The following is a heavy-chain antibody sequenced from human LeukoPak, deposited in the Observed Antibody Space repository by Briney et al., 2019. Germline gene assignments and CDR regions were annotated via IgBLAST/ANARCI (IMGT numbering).Heavy chain of an antibody. D-gene: IGHD6-13*01. CDR2: ISAYNGNT. CDR3: ARVGSSSWYGDY. V-gene: IGHV1-18*01. Sequence: ASVKVSREASGYTFTSYGISWVRQAPGQGLEWMGWISAYNGNTNYAQKLQGRVTMTTDTSTSTAYMELWSLRSDDTAVYYCARVGSSSWYGDYWGQGTLVTVSS. J-gene: IGHJ4*02. CDR1: GYTFTSYG.